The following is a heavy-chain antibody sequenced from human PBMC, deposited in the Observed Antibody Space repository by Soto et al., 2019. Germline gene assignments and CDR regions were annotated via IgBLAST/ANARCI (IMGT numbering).Heavy chain of an antibody. D-gene: IGHD1-1*01. J-gene: IGHJ6*02. CDR2: IHHSGST. CDR3: ARNGFFSMDV. CDR1: GGSISSDNW. Sequence: ETLSLTCAVSGGSISSDNWWSWVRQPPGKGLEWIGEIHHSGSTTYNPSLKSRVTMSVDKSKDQFSLNLSSVTAADTAVYYCARNGFFSMDVWGQGTTVTVS. V-gene: IGHV4-4*02.